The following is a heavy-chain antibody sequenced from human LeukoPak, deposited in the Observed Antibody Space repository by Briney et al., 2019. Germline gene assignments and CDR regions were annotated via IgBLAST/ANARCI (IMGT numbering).Heavy chain of an antibody. CDR3: AKDLSSSWNYFDY. D-gene: IGHD6-13*01. Sequence: PGVSLRLSCAASGFTFSSYAMNWVRQAPGKGLEWVSGISGSGGSTYYADSVKGRVTISRDNSKNTLYLQMNSLRAEDTAVYYCAKDLSSSWNYFDYWGQGTLVTVSS. V-gene: IGHV3-23*01. CDR2: ISGSGGST. CDR1: GFTFSSYA. J-gene: IGHJ4*02.